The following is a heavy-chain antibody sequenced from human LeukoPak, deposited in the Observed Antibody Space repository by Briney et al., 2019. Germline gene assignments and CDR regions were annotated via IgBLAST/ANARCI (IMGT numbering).Heavy chain of an antibody. D-gene: IGHD2-21*01. J-gene: IGHJ4*02. CDR2: IRESSGDT. Sequence: GGSLRLSCAASGFTHSKYDMKWVSQAPGKGREWVSNIRESSGDTYYEDSVKGRFTIYRDISRNTVYLQMNNLRVEDTAVYFCAKRPISGDDKSFDYWGQGLLVTVSS. V-gene: IGHV3-23*01. CDR3: AKRPISGDDKSFDY. CDR1: GFTHSKYD.